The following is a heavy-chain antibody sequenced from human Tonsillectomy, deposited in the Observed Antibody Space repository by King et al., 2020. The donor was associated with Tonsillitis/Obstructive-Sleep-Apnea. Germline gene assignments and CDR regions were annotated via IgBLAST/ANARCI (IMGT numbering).Heavy chain of an antibody. D-gene: IGHD3-3*01. Sequence: VQLVESGGGLVKPGGSLRLSCAASGFTFSSYSMNWVRQAPGKGLEWVSSISSSSSYIYYADSVKGRFTISRDNAKNSLYLQMNSLRAEDTAVYYCARGWIRFLEWLPSDAFDIWGQGTMVTVSS. V-gene: IGHV3-21*01. CDR2: ISSSSSYI. CDR3: ARGWIRFLEWLPSDAFDI. CDR1: GFTFSSYS. J-gene: IGHJ3*02.